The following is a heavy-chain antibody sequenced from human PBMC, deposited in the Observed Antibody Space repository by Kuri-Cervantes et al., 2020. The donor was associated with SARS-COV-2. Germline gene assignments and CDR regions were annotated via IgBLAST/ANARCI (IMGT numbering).Heavy chain of an antibody. V-gene: IGHV3-23*01. CDR3: AKDSRYDFWSGYYFDY. J-gene: IGHJ4*02. CDR2: ISGSGSET. D-gene: IGHD3-3*01. CDR1: RFTFSSYV. Sequence: GESLKISCAASRFTFSSYVMSWVRQAPGKGLEWVSAISGSGSETYYADSVKGRFTISRDNSKDTMYLQMSGLRADDTAVYYCAKDSRYDFWSGYYFDYWGQGTLVTVSS.